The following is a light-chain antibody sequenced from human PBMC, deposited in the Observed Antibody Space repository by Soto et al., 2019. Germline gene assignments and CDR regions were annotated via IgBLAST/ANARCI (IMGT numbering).Light chain of an antibody. CDR3: HHRSRSPYT. V-gene: IGKV3-11*01. CDR1: QSVANY. J-gene: IGKJ2*01. CDR2: DAS. Sequence: DIVLTQSPGTLSLSPGERATLSCRASQSVANYLLWFQQKPGQAPRLLIYDASNRAPGIPARFSGSGSGTDFTLTISSLEPEDFAVYFSHHRSRSPYTLGQGTQLEI.